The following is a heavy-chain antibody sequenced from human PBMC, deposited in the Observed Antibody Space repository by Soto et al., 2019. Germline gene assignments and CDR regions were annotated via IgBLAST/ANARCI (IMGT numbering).Heavy chain of an antibody. V-gene: IGHV1-69*01. CDR2: ITPMFGTT. CDR3: ARDGTLYDRRAYYYLY. Sequence: QVQLVQSGAEVKKPGSSVKVSCKASGGTFSSYTITWVRQAPGQGLEWMGGITPMFGTTNYAPKFRGRVTMTADESPSTAYMELSSLSSENTAMYFCARDGTLYDRRAYYYLYWGQGTLVTVSS. D-gene: IGHD3-22*01. J-gene: IGHJ4*02. CDR1: GGTFSSYT.